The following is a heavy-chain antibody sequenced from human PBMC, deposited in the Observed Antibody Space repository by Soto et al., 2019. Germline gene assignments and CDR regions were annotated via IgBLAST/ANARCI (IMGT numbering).Heavy chain of an antibody. J-gene: IGHJ5*02. V-gene: IGHV3-33*01. CDR3: ARDGLDYDIP. CDR1: GFTFSSFG. Sequence: PGGSLRLSCAASGFTFSSFGMHWVRQAPGKGLEWVSLIWYDGSKKSYGDSVKGRFTISRDNSRNTVYLQMNSLRADDTAVYYCARDGLDYDIPWGQGTLVTVSS. CDR2: IWYDGSKK. D-gene: IGHD3-22*01.